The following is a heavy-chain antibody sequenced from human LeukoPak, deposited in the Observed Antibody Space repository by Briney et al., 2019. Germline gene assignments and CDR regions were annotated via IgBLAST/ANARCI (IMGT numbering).Heavy chain of an antibody. CDR1: GGSISSYY. CDR2: IYTSGST. D-gene: IGHD1-14*01. Sequence: SETLSLTCTVSGGSISSYYWSWIRQPAGKGLEWIGRIYTSGSTNYNPSLKSRVTMSVDTSKNQFSLKLISVTAADTAVYYCAEVPKTGGTRAFDNWGQGTMVTVSS. V-gene: IGHV4-4*07. J-gene: IGHJ3*02. CDR3: AEVPKTGGTRAFDN.